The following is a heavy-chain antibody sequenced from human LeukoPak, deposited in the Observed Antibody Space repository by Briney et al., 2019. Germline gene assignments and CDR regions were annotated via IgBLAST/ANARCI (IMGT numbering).Heavy chain of an antibody. Sequence: GGSLRLSCAVSGFTFSSYWMNWVRQAPGKGLEWVANIKQDGSEKNYVNSVKGRFTISRDNAKSSLFLQMNDLRAEDTAVYYCAKGGRGNGEVYWGQGTLVTVSS. V-gene: IGHV3-7*01. CDR1: GFTFSSYW. D-gene: IGHD2-8*01. J-gene: IGHJ4*02. CDR2: IKQDGSEK. CDR3: AKGGRGNGEVY.